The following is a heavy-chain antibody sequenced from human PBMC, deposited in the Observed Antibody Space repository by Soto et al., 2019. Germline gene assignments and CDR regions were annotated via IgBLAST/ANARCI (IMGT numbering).Heavy chain of an antibody. J-gene: IGHJ6*02. CDR2: IIPIFGTA. V-gene: IGHV1-69*13. CDR1: GGTFSSYA. Sequence: GASVKVSCKASGGTFSSYAISWVRQAPGQGLEWMGGIIPIFGTANYAQKFQGRVTITADESTSTAYMELSSLRSEDTAVYYCARGRGQEYYYYGMDVWGQGTTVTVSS. CDR3: ARGRGQEYYYYGMDV. D-gene: IGHD2-15*01.